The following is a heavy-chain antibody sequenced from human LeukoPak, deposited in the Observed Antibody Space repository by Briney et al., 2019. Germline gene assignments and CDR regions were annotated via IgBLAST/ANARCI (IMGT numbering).Heavy chain of an antibody. Sequence: ASVKVSCKASGYTFTSYDINWVRQAPGQGLEWMGWISAYNGNTNYAQKLQGRVTMTTDTSTSTAYMELRSLRSDDTAVYYCARSEGDFWSGYLGWFDPWGQGTLVTVSS. J-gene: IGHJ5*02. V-gene: IGHV1-18*01. CDR2: ISAYNGNT. CDR1: GYTFTSYD. D-gene: IGHD3-3*01. CDR3: ARSEGDFWSGYLGWFDP.